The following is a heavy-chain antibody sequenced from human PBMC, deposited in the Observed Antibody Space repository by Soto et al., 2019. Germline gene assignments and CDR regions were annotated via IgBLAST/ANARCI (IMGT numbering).Heavy chain of an antibody. Sequence: QVQRVESGGGLVKPGGSLRLSCAASGFTFSDNYMSWIRQAPGKGLEWFSYISSSGTTIYYADSVKGRFTISRDNAKNALYLQMDSLRAEDTAVYYCVRAPYGFTSWFDSWGQGTLVTVSS. D-gene: IGHD3-10*01. V-gene: IGHV3-11*01. CDR1: GFTFSDNY. CDR2: ISSSGTTI. J-gene: IGHJ5*01. CDR3: VRAPYGFTSWFDS.